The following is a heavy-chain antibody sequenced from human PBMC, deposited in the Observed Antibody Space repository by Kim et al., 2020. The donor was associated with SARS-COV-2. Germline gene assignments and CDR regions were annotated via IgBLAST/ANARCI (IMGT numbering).Heavy chain of an antibody. Sequence: GGSLRLSCAASGFTFSSYSMNWVRQAPGKGLEWVSYISSSSSTIYYADSVKGRFTISRDNAKNSLYLQMNSLRDEDTAVYYCARVGGYDILTGYWENYYGMDVWGQGTTVTVSS. V-gene: IGHV3-48*02. D-gene: IGHD3-9*01. CDR1: GFTFSSYS. J-gene: IGHJ6*02. CDR2: ISSSSSTI. CDR3: ARVGGYDILTGYWENYYGMDV.